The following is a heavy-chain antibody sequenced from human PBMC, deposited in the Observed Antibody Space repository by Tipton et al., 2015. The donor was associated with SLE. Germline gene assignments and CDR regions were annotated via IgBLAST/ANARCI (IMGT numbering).Heavy chain of an antibody. CDR3: AKDRIRMHSSSPRSAYFDY. Sequence: GSLRLSCAASGFTFSSYAMSWVRQAPGKGLEWVSAISGSGGSTYYADSVKGRFTISRDNSKNTLYLQMNSLRAEDTAVYYRAKDRIRMHSSSPRSAYFDYWGQGTLVTVSS. D-gene: IGHD6-6*01. CDR1: GFTFSSYA. V-gene: IGHV3-23*01. CDR2: ISGSGGST. J-gene: IGHJ4*02.